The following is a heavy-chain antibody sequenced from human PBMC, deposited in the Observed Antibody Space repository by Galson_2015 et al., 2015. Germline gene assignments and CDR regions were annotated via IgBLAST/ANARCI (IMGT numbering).Heavy chain of an antibody. Sequence: SLRLSCAASGFTVSSKYMSWVRQAPRKGLEWVSVIYSGGSTYYADSVKGRFTISRDNSKNTLYLQMNSLRAEDTAVYYCARVLWFGGRYFDYWGQGTLVTVSS. D-gene: IGHD3-10*01. V-gene: IGHV3-53*01. J-gene: IGHJ4*02. CDR3: ARVLWFGGRYFDY. CDR1: GFTVSSKY. CDR2: IYSGGST.